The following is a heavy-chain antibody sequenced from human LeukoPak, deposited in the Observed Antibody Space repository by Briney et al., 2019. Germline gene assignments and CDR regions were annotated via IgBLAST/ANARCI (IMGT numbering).Heavy chain of an antibody. J-gene: IGHJ3*02. D-gene: IGHD3-22*01. Sequence: SVKVSCKASGGTFSSYAISWVRQAPGQGLEWMGGIIPIFGTANYAQKFQGRVTITADESTSTAYMELSSLRSEDTAVYYCARDQRAGYYDSSGYYSVDLDIWGQGTMVTVSS. CDR2: IIPIFGTA. CDR3: ARDQRAGYYDSSGYYSVDLDI. CDR1: GGTFSSYA. V-gene: IGHV1-69*13.